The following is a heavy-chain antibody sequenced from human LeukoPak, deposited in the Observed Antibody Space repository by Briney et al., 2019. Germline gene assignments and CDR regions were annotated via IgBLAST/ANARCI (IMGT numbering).Heavy chain of an antibody. D-gene: IGHD3-10*01. CDR1: GFTFSSCN. Sequence: GGSLRLSCAASGFTFSSCNMNWLRQAPGKGLEWVSSISSSGSYIFYVDSVKGRFTISRDNAKNSLYLQMNSLRAEDTAVYYCARGQSGRPWFDPWGQGTLVTVSS. CDR2: ISSSGSYI. V-gene: IGHV3-21*01. CDR3: ARGQSGRPWFDP. J-gene: IGHJ5*02.